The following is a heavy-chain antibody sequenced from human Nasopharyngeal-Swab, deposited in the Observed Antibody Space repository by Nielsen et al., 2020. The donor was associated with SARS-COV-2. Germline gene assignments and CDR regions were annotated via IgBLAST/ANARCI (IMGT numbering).Heavy chain of an antibody. CDR3: AKEAGGGRSSGLDY. J-gene: IGHJ4*02. V-gene: IGHV3-30-3*01. CDR2: ISYNSGFE. Sequence: GASLKISCAASGLSFSNYAMPWVRQAPGKGLVWVAVISYNSGFEHYADSVKGRFTIARDNSRNTRSLQMNSLRAEDTDLYYWAKEAGGGRSSGLDYWGQGTLVTVSP. CDR1: GLSFSNYA. D-gene: IGHD3-16*01.